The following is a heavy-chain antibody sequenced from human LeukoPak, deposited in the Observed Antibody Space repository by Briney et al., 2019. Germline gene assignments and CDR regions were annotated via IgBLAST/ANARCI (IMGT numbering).Heavy chain of an antibody. V-gene: IGHV3-23*01. Sequence: GGSLRLSCVASGFTFSNYWMSWVRQAPGKGLEWVSAISGSGGSTYYADSVKGRFTISRDNSKNTLYLQMNSLRAEDTAVYYCAKDGGSGWYRGYYFDYWGQGTLVTVSS. J-gene: IGHJ4*02. CDR1: GFTFSNYW. CDR2: ISGSGGST. D-gene: IGHD6-19*01. CDR3: AKDGGSGWYRGYYFDY.